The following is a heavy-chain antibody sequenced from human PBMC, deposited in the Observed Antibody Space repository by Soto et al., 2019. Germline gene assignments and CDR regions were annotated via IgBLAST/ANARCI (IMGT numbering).Heavy chain of an antibody. D-gene: IGHD2-15*01. V-gene: IGHV3-66*01. CDR3: ARAPPGAQFCSGGSCYDAEYFQH. J-gene: IGHJ1*01. CDR2: IYRGGAT. Sequence: GGSLRLSCAASGFTVNNNYMSWVRQAPGKGLECVSVIYRGGATYYADSVKGRFTISRDNSKNTLYLQMNSLRAEDTAVYYCARAPPGAQFCSGGSCYDAEYFQHWGQGTLVTVSS. CDR1: GFTVNNNY.